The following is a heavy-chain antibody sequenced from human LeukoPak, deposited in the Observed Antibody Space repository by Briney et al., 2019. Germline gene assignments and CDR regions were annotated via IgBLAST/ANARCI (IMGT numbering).Heavy chain of an antibody. D-gene: IGHD3-10*01. V-gene: IGHV3-23*01. Sequence: GGSLRLSCAASGFTFSGYAMSWVRQGPGKGLEWVSAISGSGGNTYYADSVKGRFTISRDNSKNTLYLQMNSLRAEDTAVYYCARASRLYGSGSYYDYWGQGTLLTVSS. CDR2: ISGSGGNT. J-gene: IGHJ4*02. CDR3: ARASRLYGSGSYYDY. CDR1: GFTFSGYA.